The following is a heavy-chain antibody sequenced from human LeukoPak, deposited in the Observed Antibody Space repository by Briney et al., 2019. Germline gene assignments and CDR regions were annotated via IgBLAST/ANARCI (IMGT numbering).Heavy chain of an antibody. CDR2: IYYSGST. CDR1: GGSISSSSYY. V-gene: IGHV4-39*01. CDR3: ARSTGSTMFIDY. D-gene: IGHD3-10*02. J-gene: IGHJ4*02. Sequence: PSETLSLTCTVSGGSISSSSYYWGWIRQPPGKGLERIGSIYYSGSTYYNPSLKSRVTISVDTSKNQFSLKLSSVTAADTAVYYCARSTGSTMFIDYWGQGTLVTVSS.